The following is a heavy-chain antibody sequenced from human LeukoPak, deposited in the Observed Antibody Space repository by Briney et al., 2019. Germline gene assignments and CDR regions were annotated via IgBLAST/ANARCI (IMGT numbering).Heavy chain of an antibody. CDR3: AREGQRDYYVSSGYMFPDY. CDR1: GGTFSSYA. D-gene: IGHD3-22*01. CDR2: IIPIFGTA. Sequence: SVKVSCKASGGTFSSYAISWVRQAPGQGLEWMGGIIPIFGTANYAQKFQGRVTITADESTSTAYMELSSLRSEDTAVYYCAREGQRDYYVSSGYMFPDYWGQGTLVTVSS. J-gene: IGHJ4*02. V-gene: IGHV1-69*13.